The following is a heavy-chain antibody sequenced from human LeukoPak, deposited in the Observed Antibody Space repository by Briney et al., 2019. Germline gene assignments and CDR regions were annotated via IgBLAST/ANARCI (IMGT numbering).Heavy chain of an antibody. CDR1: GYIFTGYY. J-gene: IGHJ5*01. CDR3: ARGYCSGGSCYLVENWFDF. V-gene: IGHV1-2*06. D-gene: IGHD2-15*01. Sequence: GASVKVSCKASGYIFTGYYMYWLRQAPGEGLEWMGRINPKSGDTNYAQNFQGRVTMTRDTSMNTAYMELSRLRSDDTAVYFCARGYCSGGSCYLVENWFDFWGQGTLVTVSS. CDR2: INPKSGDT.